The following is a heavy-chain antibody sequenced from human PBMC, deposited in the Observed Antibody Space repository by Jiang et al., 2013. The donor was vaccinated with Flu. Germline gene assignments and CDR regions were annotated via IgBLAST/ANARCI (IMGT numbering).Heavy chain of an antibody. D-gene: IGHD2-15*01. J-gene: IGHJ4*02. CDR3: ARCVSTPYYFDY. Sequence: GPGLVKPSETLSLTCSVSGGSISSYYWSWIRQPPGKGLEWIGHIYHGGSTNYNPSLKSRVTISVDTSKNQFSLKLSSVTAADTAVYYCARCVSTPYYFDYWGQGTLVTVSS. CDR1: GGSISSYY. CDR2: IYHGGST. V-gene: IGHV4-59*01.